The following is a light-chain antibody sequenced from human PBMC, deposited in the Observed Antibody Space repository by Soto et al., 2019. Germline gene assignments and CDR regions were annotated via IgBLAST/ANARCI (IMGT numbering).Light chain of an antibody. J-gene: IGKJ1*01. V-gene: IGKV1-5*03. Sequence: DIQMTQSPSTLSASVGDRVTISCRASQSISSWLAWYQHRPGKAPKLLIYKASTLDSGVPSRLSGSGSGTEFPLTISSMKPDDFATYYCQQYSNYSTFGQGTKVDIK. CDR3: QQYSNYST. CDR1: QSISSW. CDR2: KAS.